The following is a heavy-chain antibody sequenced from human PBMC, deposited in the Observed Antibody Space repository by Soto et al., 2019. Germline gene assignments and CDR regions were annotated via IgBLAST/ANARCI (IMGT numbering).Heavy chain of an antibody. Sequence: DVLLVESGGGLVEPGGSLRLSCAASGFTLSKAFLSWVRQAPGKGLEWVGQIGGNTERGTTKYPAPVRGRFTISRDAAKNAMYLQMSSMSIEATAVYYCTASGGYSTSYHRFDNWGQGTRVIVSS. J-gene: IGHJ5*02. V-gene: IGHV3-15*04. CDR2: IGGNTERGTT. CDR1: GFTLSKAF. CDR3: TASGGYSTSYHRFDN. D-gene: IGHD6-13*01.